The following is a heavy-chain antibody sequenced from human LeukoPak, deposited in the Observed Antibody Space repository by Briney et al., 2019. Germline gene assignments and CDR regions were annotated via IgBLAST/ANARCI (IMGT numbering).Heavy chain of an antibody. Sequence: PGGSLRLSCAASGFTFSSYWMHWVRQAPGKGLEWVANIKQDGSEKYYVDSVKGRFTISRDNAKNSLYLQMNSLRAEDTAVYSCVRDGDTSGSTNWGQGTLVTVSS. J-gene: IGHJ4*02. CDR2: IKQDGSEK. V-gene: IGHV3-7*01. D-gene: IGHD3-22*01. CDR1: GFTFSSYW. CDR3: VRDGDTSGSTN.